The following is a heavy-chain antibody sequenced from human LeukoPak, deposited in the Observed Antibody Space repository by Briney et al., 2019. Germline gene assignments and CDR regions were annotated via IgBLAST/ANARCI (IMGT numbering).Heavy chain of an antibody. Sequence: PGESLKISCKGSGYSFASYWIGWVRQMPGKGLEWMGVVYPGDSDTRYSPSFQGQVTISADRSISTAYLQWSSLKASDTAMYYCARGHLYDYSSTSYYFDYWGQGTLVTVSS. CDR3: ARGHLYDYSSTSYYFDY. CDR1: GYSFASYW. J-gene: IGHJ4*02. D-gene: IGHD6-13*01. V-gene: IGHV5-51*01. CDR2: VYPGDSDT.